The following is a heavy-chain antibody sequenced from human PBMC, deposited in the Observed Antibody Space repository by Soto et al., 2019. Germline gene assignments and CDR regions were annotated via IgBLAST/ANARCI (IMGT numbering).Heavy chain of an antibody. CDR2: IKEDGTEQ. CDR1: GFSFSGYW. CDR3: AITTSTVSYWFDP. V-gene: IGHV3-7*03. Sequence: GGSLRFSCAASGFSFSGYWMSWVRQAPGKGPEWVANIKEDGTEQHYVDSVKGRFTISRDNSENSLFLQMNNLRAEDSAIYYCAITTSTVSYWFDPWGPGTQVTVSS. D-gene: IGHD4-4*01. J-gene: IGHJ5*02.